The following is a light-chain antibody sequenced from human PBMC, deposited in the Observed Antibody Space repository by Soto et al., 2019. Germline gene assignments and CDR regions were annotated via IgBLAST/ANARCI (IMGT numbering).Light chain of an antibody. CDR1: SSDVADYKF. V-gene: IGLV2-11*01. J-gene: IGLJ2*01. Sequence: QSALTQPRSVSGSPGQSVTISCTGTSSDVADYKFVSWYQQYPGKAPKLIIYDVSERPSGVPDRFSGSKSGNTASLTISGLQAEDEADYHCCLNAGSNTSPHVLFGGGTKLTVL. CDR3: CLNAGSNTSPHVL. CDR2: DVS.